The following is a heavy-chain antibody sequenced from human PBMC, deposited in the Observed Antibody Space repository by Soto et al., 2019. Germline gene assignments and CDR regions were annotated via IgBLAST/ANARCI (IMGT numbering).Heavy chain of an antibody. CDR1: RFTVGDSY. CDR2: ISPGSRYP. Sequence: GGSLRLARAGSRFTVGDSYMSWIRQAPGKGLEWLSYISPGSRYPAYADSVKGRFTISRDNARRSLFLQMTSLTAEDTAMYYCVRGGGGGLFDPWGQGTMVTVSS. D-gene: IGHD2-15*01. CDR3: VRGGGGGLFDP. J-gene: IGHJ5*02. V-gene: IGHV3-11*06.